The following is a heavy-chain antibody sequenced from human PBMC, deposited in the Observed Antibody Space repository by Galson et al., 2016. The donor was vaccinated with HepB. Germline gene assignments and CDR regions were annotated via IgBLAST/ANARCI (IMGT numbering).Heavy chain of an antibody. V-gene: IGHV1-69*04. D-gene: IGHD1-26*01. CDR2: IIPILSLT. Sequence: SVKVSCKASGGTFSDYSVTWVRQAPGQGLEWMGKIIPILSLTNYPQKFQGRVTITADKSTHTSSMELTSLRSGDTAVYYCARGTGDQVGAKGYYFYMDVWGKGTTVIVSS. J-gene: IGHJ6*03. CDR1: GGTFSDYS. CDR3: ARGTGDQVGAKGYYFYMDV.